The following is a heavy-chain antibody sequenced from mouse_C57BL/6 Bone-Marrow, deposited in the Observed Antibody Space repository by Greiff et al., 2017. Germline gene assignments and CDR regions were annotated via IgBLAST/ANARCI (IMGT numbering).Heavy chain of an antibody. J-gene: IGHJ2*01. CDR2: FYPGSGSI. CDR1: GYTFTEYT. V-gene: IGHV1-62-2*01. CDR3: ARHEDGGHIFTDYFDY. D-gene: IGHD3-3*01. Sequence: VQLKQSGAELVKPGASVKLSCKASGYTFTEYTIHWVKQRSGQGLEWIGWFYPGSGSIKYNEKFKDKATLTADKSSSTVYMELSRLTSEDSAVYFCARHEDGGHIFTDYFDYWGQGTTLTVSS.